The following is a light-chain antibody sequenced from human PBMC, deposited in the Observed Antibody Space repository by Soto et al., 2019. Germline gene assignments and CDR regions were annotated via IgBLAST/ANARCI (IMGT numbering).Light chain of an antibody. CDR1: QSLLHSNGYNY. J-gene: IGKJ4*01. CDR2: LGS. Sequence: DIVMTPSPLSLPVTPGEPASISCRSSQSLLHSNGYNYLDWYLQKRGQSPQLLIYLGSNRASGVPDRFSGSGSGTDFTLKISRGESEDVGVYYCMQALQTPLTFGGGTKVDIK. CDR3: MQALQTPLT. V-gene: IGKV2-28*01.